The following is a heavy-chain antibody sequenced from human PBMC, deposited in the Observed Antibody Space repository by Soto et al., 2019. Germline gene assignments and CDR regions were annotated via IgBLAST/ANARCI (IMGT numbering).Heavy chain of an antibody. J-gene: IGHJ6*04. D-gene: IGHD3-10*01. CDR3: ARARMVRGVIYYYCMDV. Sequence: QVQLQESGPGLVKSSQTLSLTCAVSGCSISSGGNYWSWIRQHPVKGLEWIGYIYYSGSTYYNPSLKSRVTISVDTSTNQFSLTLNSVTAEDTAVYYCARARMVRGVIYYYCMDVWGKGTTVTVSS. CDR1: GCSISSGGNY. CDR2: IYYSGST. V-gene: IGHV4-31*11.